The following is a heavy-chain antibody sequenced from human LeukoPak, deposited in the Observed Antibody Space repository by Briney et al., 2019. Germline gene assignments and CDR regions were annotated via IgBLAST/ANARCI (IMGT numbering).Heavy chain of an antibody. CDR1: GFTVSSNY. CDR2: IYSGGST. Sequence: GGSLRLSCAASGFTVSSNYMSWVRQAPGKGLEWVSVIYSGGSTYYADPVKGRFTISRDNSKNTLYLQMNSLRAEDTAVYCCARDFAAVAAIWGQGTLVTVSS. V-gene: IGHV3-53*01. J-gene: IGHJ4*02. D-gene: IGHD6-19*01. CDR3: ARDFAAVAAI.